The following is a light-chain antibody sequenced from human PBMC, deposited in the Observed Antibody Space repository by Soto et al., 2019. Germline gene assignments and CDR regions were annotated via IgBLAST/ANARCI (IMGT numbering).Light chain of an antibody. V-gene: IGKV1-39*01. CDR3: KQSYSTPFT. CDR2: AAS. J-gene: IGKJ3*01. Sequence: DIQMTQSPSSLSASVGDRVTITCRASQSISSYLNWYQQKPGKAPKLLIYAASSLQSGVPSMFSGSGSGTDFTLTISSLQPEDFATYYCKQSYSTPFTFGPGTKVDIK. CDR1: QSISSY.